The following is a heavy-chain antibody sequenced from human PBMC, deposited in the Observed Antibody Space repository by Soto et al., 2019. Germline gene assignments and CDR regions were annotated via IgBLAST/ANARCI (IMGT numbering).Heavy chain of an antibody. CDR2: IWYDGSNK. CDR1: GFTFSSYG. CDR3: ARDADGYSSGWYIGFSDY. Sequence: PGGSLRLSCAASGFTFSSYGMHWVRQAPGKGLEWVAVIWYDGSNKYYADSVKGRFTISRDNSKNTLYLQMNSLRAEDTAVYYCARDADGYSSGWYIGFSDYWGQGTLVTVSS. D-gene: IGHD6-19*01. J-gene: IGHJ4*02. V-gene: IGHV3-33*01.